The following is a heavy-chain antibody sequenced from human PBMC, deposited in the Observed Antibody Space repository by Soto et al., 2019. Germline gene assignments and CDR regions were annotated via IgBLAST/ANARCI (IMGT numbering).Heavy chain of an antibody. V-gene: IGHV3-9*01. J-gene: IGHJ6*03. CDR3: AKDGVSLAYFYYMDV. D-gene: IGHD2-21*01. CDR1: GFTFDDYA. CDR2: ISWNGRSK. Sequence: EVQLVESGGALVQPGRSLRLSCAASGFTFDDYAMHWVRHVPGKGLEWVSGISWNGRSKAYAGSVEGRFTISRDSASNSLYLQMDSLRAEDTALYYCAKDGVSLAYFYYMDVWGKGTTVTVSS.